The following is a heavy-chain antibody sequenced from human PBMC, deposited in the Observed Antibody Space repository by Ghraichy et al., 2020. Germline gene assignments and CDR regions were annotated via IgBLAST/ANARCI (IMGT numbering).Heavy chain of an antibody. D-gene: IGHD6-19*01. CDR2: IYYSGST. Sequence: SETLSLTCTVSGGSISSSSYYWGWIRQPPGKGLEWIGTIYYSGSTYYNPSLKSRVTISVDTSKNQFSLKLSSVTAADTAVYYCARRGYSSAWYENWFDPWGQGTLVTVSS. V-gene: IGHV4-39*01. CDR3: ARRGYSSAWYENWFDP. CDR1: GGSISSSSYY. J-gene: IGHJ5*02.